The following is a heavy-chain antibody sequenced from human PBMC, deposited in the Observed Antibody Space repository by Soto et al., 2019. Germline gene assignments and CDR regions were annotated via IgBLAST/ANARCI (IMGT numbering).Heavy chain of an antibody. D-gene: IGHD5-18*01. CDR2: IYYSGST. Sequence: SETLSLTCTVSGGSISSGGYYWSWIRQHPGKGLEWIGYIYYSGSTYYNPSLKSRVTISVDTSKNQFSLKLSSVTAADTAVYYCARSGYSYGPHTLLYWGQGTLVTVS. J-gene: IGHJ4*02. CDR3: ARSGYSYGPHTLLY. V-gene: IGHV4-31*03. CDR1: GGSISSGGYY.